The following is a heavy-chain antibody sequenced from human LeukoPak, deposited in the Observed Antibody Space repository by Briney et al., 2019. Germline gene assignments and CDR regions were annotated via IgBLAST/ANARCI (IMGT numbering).Heavy chain of an antibody. Sequence: PGGSLRLSCAASGFTFSSYSMNWVRQAPGKGLEWVSAISGSGGSTYYADSVKGRFTISRDNSKNTLYLQMNSLRAEDTAVYYCAKREACGGDCEYFDYWGQGTLVTVSS. CDR2: ISGSGGST. J-gene: IGHJ4*02. D-gene: IGHD2-21*02. V-gene: IGHV3-23*01. CDR1: GFTFSSYS. CDR3: AKREACGGDCEYFDY.